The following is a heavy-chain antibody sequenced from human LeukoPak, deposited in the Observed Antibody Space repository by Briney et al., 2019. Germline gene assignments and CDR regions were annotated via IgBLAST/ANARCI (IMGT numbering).Heavy chain of an antibody. CDR3: ARIHPPRYCSGGSCYSYYYYYMDV. V-gene: IGHV4-59*08. Sequence: PSETLSLTCTVSGGSISSYYWSWIRQPPGKGLEWIGYIYYSGSTNYNPSLKSRVTISVDTSKNQFSLKRSPVTAADTAVYYCARIHPPRYCSGGSCYSYYYYYMDVWGKGTTVTVSS. CDR2: IYYSGST. J-gene: IGHJ6*03. D-gene: IGHD2-15*01. CDR1: GGSISSYY.